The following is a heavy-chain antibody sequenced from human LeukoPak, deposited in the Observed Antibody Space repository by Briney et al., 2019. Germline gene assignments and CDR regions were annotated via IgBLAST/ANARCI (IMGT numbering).Heavy chain of an antibody. V-gene: IGHV3-33*08. CDR2: IWYDGGNK. D-gene: IGHD3-16*01. CDR3: ARDDDYVWGSYDY. Sequence: PGGSLRLSCAASGFTFSSYAMSWVRQAPGKGLEWVAVIWYDGGNKYYADSVEGRFTISRDNSKNTLYLQMNSLRAEDTAVYYCARDDDYVWGSYDYWGQGTLVTVSS. J-gene: IGHJ4*02. CDR1: GFTFSSYA.